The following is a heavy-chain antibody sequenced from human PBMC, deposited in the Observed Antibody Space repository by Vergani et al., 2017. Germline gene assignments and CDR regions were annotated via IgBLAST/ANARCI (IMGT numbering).Heavy chain of an antibody. CDR1: GFTFSSYA. J-gene: IGHJ5*02. V-gene: IGHV3-23*01. D-gene: IGHD6-13*01. CDR3: AKAGYSSSWYEGRFDP. CDR2: ISGSGGSA. Sequence: EVQLLESGGGLVQPGGSLRLSCAASGFTFSSYAMSWVRLAPGKGLEWVSAISGSGGSAYYADSVKGRFTISRDNSKNTLYLQMNSLRAEDTAVYYCAKAGYSSSWYEGRFDPWGQGTLVTVSS.